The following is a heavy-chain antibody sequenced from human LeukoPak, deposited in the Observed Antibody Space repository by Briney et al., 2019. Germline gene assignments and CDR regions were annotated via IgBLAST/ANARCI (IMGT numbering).Heavy chain of an antibody. J-gene: IGHJ4*02. CDR2: IKSKTDGGTA. CDR3: TTADSSGRFLIDY. Sequence: GGSLRLSCAASGFTFDDYGMSWVRQAPGKGLGWVGRIKSKTDGGTADYAAPVKGRFTISRDDSKNTLYLQMNSLKTEDTAVYYCTTADSSGRFLIDYWGQGTLVTVSS. V-gene: IGHV3-15*01. D-gene: IGHD3-22*01. CDR1: GFTFDDYG.